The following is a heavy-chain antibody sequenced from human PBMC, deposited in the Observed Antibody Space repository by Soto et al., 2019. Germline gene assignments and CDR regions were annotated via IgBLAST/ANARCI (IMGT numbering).Heavy chain of an antibody. Sequence: PGESLKISCKGSGYSFTSYWIGWVRQMPGKGLEWMGIIYPGDSDTRYSPSFQGQVTISADKPISTAYMQWSSLKASDTAMYYCAGMKAAAYVFYGMDFWGQGTTVTVSS. CDR2: IYPGDSDT. V-gene: IGHV5-51*01. J-gene: IGHJ6*02. CDR3: AGMKAAAYVFYGMDF. D-gene: IGHD6-13*01. CDR1: GYSFTSYW.